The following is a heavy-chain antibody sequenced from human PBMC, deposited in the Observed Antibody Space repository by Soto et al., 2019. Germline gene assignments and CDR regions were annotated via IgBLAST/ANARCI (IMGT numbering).Heavy chain of an antibody. CDR2: IHYSGDS. V-gene: IGHV4-31*03. CDR3: ARDVNDSSGSQGFDY. D-gene: IGHD3-22*01. CDR1: DNAVNGNNLY. Sequence: SLPCTDRDNAVNGNNLYWGWIRKSIGKGLEWIGYIHYSGDSYDNPSLTSRITMSMDVSKNQFSLNLRSVTAADTAIYYCARDVNDSSGSQGFDYWGQGTLVPVSS. J-gene: IGHJ4*02.